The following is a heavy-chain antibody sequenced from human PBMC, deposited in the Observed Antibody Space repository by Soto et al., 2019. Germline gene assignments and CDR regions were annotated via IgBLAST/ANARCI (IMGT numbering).Heavy chain of an antibody. Sequence: ASVKVSCKASGYTFTGYYMHWVRQAPGQGLEWMGWINPNSGGTNYAQKFQGRVTMTRDTSISTAYMELSRLRSDDTAVYYCARDPLGWFGELLYYYYGMDVWGQGTTVTVSS. V-gene: IGHV1-2*02. CDR2: INPNSGGT. CDR1: GYTFTGYY. J-gene: IGHJ6*02. CDR3: ARDPLGWFGELLYYYYGMDV. D-gene: IGHD3-10*01.